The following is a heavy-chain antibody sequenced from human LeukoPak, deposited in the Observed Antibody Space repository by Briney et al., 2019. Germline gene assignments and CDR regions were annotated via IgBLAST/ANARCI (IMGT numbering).Heavy chain of an antibody. J-gene: IGHJ6*02. CDR3: ASRTTTEGYYYGMDV. CDR2: IYPGDSDT. D-gene: IGHD1-14*01. Sequence: GESLKISCKGSGYSFTSYWIGWVRQMPGKGLEWMGIIYPGDSDTRYSPSFQGQVTISADKSISTAYLQWSSLKASDTAMYYCASRTTTEGYYYGMDVWGHGTTVTVSS. CDR1: GYSFTSYW. V-gene: IGHV5-51*01.